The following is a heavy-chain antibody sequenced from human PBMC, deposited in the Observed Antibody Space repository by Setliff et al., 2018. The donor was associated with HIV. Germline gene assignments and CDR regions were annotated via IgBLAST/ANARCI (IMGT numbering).Heavy chain of an antibody. Sequence: GGSLRLSCAASGFTFSSYWMSWVRQAPGKGLEWVADIKQDGSKAYYMDSVKGRFTISRDNPKNSLYLQMTSLRAEDTAVYYCARDVSNGNTDAFDIWGQGTTVTVSS. CDR2: IKQDGSKA. V-gene: IGHV3-7*04. J-gene: IGHJ3*02. D-gene: IGHD5-18*01. CDR3: ARDVSNGNTDAFDI. CDR1: GFTFSSYW.